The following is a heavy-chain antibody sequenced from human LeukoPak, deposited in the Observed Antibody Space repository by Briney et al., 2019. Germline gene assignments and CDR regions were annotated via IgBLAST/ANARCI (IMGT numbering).Heavy chain of an antibody. D-gene: IGHD3-10*01. Sequence: PSQTLSLTCTVSGGSISSGSYYWSWIRQPAGKGLEWIGRIYTSGSTNYNPSLKSRVTISGDTSKNRFSLKLSSVTAADTAMYYCARVREGYTSSGSYYPYYLHYWGQGTLVTVSS. CDR1: GGSISSGSYY. CDR3: ARVREGYTSSGSYYPYYLHY. J-gene: IGHJ4*02. CDR2: IYTSGST. V-gene: IGHV4-61*02.